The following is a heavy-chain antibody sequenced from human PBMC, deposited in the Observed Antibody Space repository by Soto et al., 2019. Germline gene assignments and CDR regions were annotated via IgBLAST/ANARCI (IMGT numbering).Heavy chain of an antibody. J-gene: IGHJ6*02. CDR3: ARFGWPRNYYYGMDV. D-gene: IGHD3-10*01. Sequence: PGGSLRLSCAASGFTVSSNYMSWVRQAPGKGLEWVSVIYSGGSTYYADSVKGRFTISRDNSKNTVYLQMNSLRNEDTAVYYCARFGWPRNYYYGMDVWGQGTTVTVSS. CDR2: IYSGGST. CDR1: GFTVSSNY. V-gene: IGHV3-53*01.